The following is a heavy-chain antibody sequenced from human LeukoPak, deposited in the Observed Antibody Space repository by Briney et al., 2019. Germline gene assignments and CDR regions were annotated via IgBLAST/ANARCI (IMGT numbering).Heavy chain of an antibody. CDR3: ARDRRDTAMVSFDY. Sequence: GGSLRLSCAASGFTFSSYSMNWVRQAPGKGLEWVSSISSSSSYIYYADSVKGRFTISRDNAKNSLYLQMNSLRAEDTAVYYCARDRRDTAMVSFDYWGQGTLVTVSS. D-gene: IGHD5-18*01. V-gene: IGHV3-21*01. J-gene: IGHJ4*02. CDR2: ISSSSSYI. CDR1: GFTFSSYS.